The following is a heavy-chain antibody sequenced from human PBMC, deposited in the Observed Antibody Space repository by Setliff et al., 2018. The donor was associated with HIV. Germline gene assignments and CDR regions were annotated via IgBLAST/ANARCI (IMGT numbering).Heavy chain of an antibody. V-gene: IGHV4-61*01. Sequence: SETLSLTCTVSGGSISSGSYYWSWIRQPPGKGLEWIGYISTSGSTKYNPSLKSRVTILVDPSNNQFSLRLSSVTAADTAVYYCARHSDFWSEDAFDIWGQGTMVTVSS. J-gene: IGHJ3*02. CDR2: ISTSGST. CDR3: ARHSDFWSEDAFDI. D-gene: IGHD3-3*01. CDR1: GGSISSGSYY.